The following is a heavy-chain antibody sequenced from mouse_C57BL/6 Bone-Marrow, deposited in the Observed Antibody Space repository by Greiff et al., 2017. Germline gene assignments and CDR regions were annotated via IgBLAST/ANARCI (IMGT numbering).Heavy chain of an antibody. CDR2: IYPRSGNT. Sequence: VKLQESGAELARPGASVKLSCKASGYTFTSYGISWVKQRTGQGLEWIGEIYPRSGNTYYNEKFKGKATLTADQASSTAYMELRSLTSEDAAVYFCADCFLWYFDVGGTGTTVTFSA. CDR1: GYTFTSYG. V-gene: IGHV1-81*01. CDR3: ADCFLWYFDV. J-gene: IGHJ1*03.